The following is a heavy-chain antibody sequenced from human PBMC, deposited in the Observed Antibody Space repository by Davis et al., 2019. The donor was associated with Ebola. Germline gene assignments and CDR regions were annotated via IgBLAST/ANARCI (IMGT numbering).Heavy chain of an antibody. J-gene: IGHJ6*02. Sequence: ASVKVSCKASGYTFTSYGISWVRQAPGQRLEWMGWISAYNGNTNYAQKLQGRVTMTTDTSTSTAYMELRSLRSDDTAVYYCARDRYCSSTSCLNYYNGMDVWGQGTTVTVSS. CDR3: ARDRYCSSTSCLNYYNGMDV. D-gene: IGHD2-2*01. CDR2: ISAYNGNT. CDR1: GYTFTSYG. V-gene: IGHV1-18*01.